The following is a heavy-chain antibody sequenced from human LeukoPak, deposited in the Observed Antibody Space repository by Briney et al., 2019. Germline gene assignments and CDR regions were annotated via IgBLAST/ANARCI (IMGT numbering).Heavy chain of an antibody. V-gene: IGHV3-23*01. CDR2: ICGSGGST. Sequence: GGSLTLPCAASGFTFSSYAMRWVRQAPAKGLEWFSAICGSGGSTYYADSVKGRFTISRDNSKNTLYLQRNSLSAEDTAVYYCAKESKLDVWGQGTTVTVSS. CDR3: AKESKLDV. J-gene: IGHJ6*02. CDR1: GFTFSSYA.